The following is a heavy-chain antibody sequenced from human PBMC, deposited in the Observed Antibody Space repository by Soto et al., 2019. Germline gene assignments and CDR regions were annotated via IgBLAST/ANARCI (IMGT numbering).Heavy chain of an antibody. V-gene: IGHV3-23*01. J-gene: IGHJ6*02. CDR3: AKDRGSSSWSYYYYYGMDV. D-gene: IGHD6-13*01. CDR2: ISGSGGST. Sequence: GGSLRLSCAASRFTFSSYAMSWVRQAPGKGLEWVSAISGSGGSTYYADSVKGRFTISRDNSKNTLYLQMNSLRAEDTAVYYCAKDRGSSSWSYYYYYGMDVWGQGTTVTVSS. CDR1: RFTFSSYA.